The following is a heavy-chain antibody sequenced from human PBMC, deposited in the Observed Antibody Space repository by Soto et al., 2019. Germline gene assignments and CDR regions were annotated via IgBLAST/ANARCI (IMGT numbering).Heavy chain of an antibody. CDR3: AKDLYSDGDFDY. CDR1: GFTFSSYG. D-gene: IGHD2-15*01. J-gene: IGHJ4*02. Sequence: QVQLVESGGGVVQPGRSLRLSCAASGFTFSSYGMHWVRQAPGKGLEWVAVRSYDGSNKYYADSVKGRITISRDNYKNTLYLQMNGLRAVGTAVYYWAKDLYSDGDFDYCGQGTLVTVSS. V-gene: IGHV3-30*18. CDR2: RSYDGSNK.